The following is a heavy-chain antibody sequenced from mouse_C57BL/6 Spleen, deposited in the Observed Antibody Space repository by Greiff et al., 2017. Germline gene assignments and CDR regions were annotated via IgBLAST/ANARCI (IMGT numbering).Heavy chain of an antibody. D-gene: IGHD3-2*02. CDR3: ARARELRLRGSYAIDY. CDR2: FYPGDGDT. CDR1: GYAFSSYW. Sequence: QVTLKVSGAELVKPGASVKISCKASGYAFSSYWSNWVKQRPGKGLVWIGQFYPGDGDTNYIGMYKGKATLTADKSSSTAYMLLSSLTSEDSAFYCNARARELRLRGSYAIDYWGQGTSDTVS. V-gene: IGHV1-80*01. J-gene: IGHJ4*01.